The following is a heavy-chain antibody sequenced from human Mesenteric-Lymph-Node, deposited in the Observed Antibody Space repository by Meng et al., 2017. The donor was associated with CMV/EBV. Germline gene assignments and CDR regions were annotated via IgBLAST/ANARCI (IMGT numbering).Heavy chain of an antibody. CDR2: MFHGGST. J-gene: IGHJ4*02. D-gene: IGHD2-2*01. CDR3: ARGDVVEVAAINKEVTHSYYFDY. Sequence: SETLSLTCTVSGYSITSGYYWGWIRQSPGKGLEWIGSMFHGGSTNYNPSLKSRVTISLDPSKNQLSLKLNSVTAADTAVYYCARGDVVEVAAINKEVTHSYYFDYWGQGTLVTVSS. V-gene: IGHV4-38-2*02. CDR1: GYSITSGYY.